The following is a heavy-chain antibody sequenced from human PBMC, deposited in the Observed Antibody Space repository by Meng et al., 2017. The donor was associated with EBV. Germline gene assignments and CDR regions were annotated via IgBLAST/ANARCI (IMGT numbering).Heavy chain of an antibody. CDR1: GFTFSGSA. CDR2: IRSKANSYAT. D-gene: IGHD1-26*01. V-gene: IGHV3-73*02. J-gene: IGHJ4*02. Sequence: VESGGGLFQPGGSLKPSCAASGFTFSGSAMHWVRQASGKGLEWVGRIRSKANSYATAYAASVKGRFTISRDDSKNTAYLQMNSLKTEDTAVYYCTRLDGSYIYYWGQGTLVTVSS. CDR3: TRLDGSYIYY.